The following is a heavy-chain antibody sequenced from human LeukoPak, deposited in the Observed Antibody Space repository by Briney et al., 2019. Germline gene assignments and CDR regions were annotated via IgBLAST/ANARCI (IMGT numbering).Heavy chain of an antibody. J-gene: IGHJ4*02. Sequence: SETLSLTCAVYGGSFSGYYWSWIRQPPGKGLEWIGEINHSGSTNYNPSLKSRVTISVDTSKNQFSLKLSSVTAADTAVYYCARGAHSSGYYYWGQGTLVTVSS. D-gene: IGHD3-22*01. V-gene: IGHV4-34*01. CDR2: INHSGST. CDR1: GGSFSGYY. CDR3: ARGAHSSGYYY.